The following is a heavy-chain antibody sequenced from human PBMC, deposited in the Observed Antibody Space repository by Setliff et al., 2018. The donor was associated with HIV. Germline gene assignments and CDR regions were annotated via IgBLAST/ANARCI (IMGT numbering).Heavy chain of an antibody. J-gene: IGHJ4*02. CDR3: TRGRGIIGALVY. CDR2: INPFGGTT. D-gene: IGHD2-21*01. CDR1: ASRYSFTAYN. V-gene: IGHV1-46*03. Sequence: ASVKVSCKASASRYSFTAYNMHWVRQAPGQGLEWMGIINPFGGTTTYAQKFQGRVTMTRDTSTSTVYMELTNLRSEDTAMYYCTRGRGIIGALVYWGQGTLVTVSS.